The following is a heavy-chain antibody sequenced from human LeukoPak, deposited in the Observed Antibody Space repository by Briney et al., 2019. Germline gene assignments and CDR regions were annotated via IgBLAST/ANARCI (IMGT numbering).Heavy chain of an antibody. D-gene: IGHD1-26*01. CDR3: AKESGEAAFDI. J-gene: IGHJ3*02. Sequence: GGSLRLSCAASGFTFGNYAMNWVRQAPGKGLEWVSSISDSGGSTYYADSVKGRFTISRDNSKNTLYLQMNSLRAEDTAVYYCAKESGEAAFDIWGQGTMVTVSS. V-gene: IGHV3-23*01. CDR2: ISDSGGST. CDR1: GFTFGNYA.